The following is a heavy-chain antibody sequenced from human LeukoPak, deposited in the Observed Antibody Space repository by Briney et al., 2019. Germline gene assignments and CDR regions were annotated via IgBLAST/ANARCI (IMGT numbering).Heavy chain of an antibody. Sequence: SETLSLACTVYGGSFSGYYWSWIRQPPGKGLEWIGEITHTGSTNYNPSLKSRVTISVDTSKNQFSLKLSSVTAADTAVYYCARVKGRLSWFDPWGQGTLFTVSS. CDR1: GGSFSGYY. CDR3: ARVKGRLSWFDP. V-gene: IGHV4-34*01. J-gene: IGHJ5*02. CDR2: ITHTGST.